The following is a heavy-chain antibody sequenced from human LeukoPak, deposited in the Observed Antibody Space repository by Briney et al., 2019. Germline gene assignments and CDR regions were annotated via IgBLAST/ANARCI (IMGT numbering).Heavy chain of an antibody. CDR1: GFTFSSYS. D-gene: IGHD7-27*01. CDR3: AREMGDWGYFDY. V-gene: IGHV3-21*01. Sequence: GGSLRLSCAASGFTFSSYSMNWVRQAPGKGLEWVSSISSNSSYIYYADSVKGRFTISRDNAKNSLYLQMNSLRAEDTAVYYCAREMGDWGYFDYWGQGTLVTVSS. CDR2: ISSNSSYI. J-gene: IGHJ4*02.